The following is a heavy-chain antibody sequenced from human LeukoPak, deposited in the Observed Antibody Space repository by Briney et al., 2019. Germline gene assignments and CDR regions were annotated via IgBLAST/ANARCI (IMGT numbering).Heavy chain of an antibody. Sequence: GGSLRLSCAASGFTFSLYGMQWVRQAPGKGLEWVAVISNDGDYEYYTDSVKGRFTISRDNAKDTLYLQMDSLRREDTAVYYCAKDGRGRTFFGDIEYWGQGTLVAVSS. CDR2: ISNDGDYE. J-gene: IGHJ4*02. D-gene: IGHD3-10*01. CDR1: GFTFSLYG. V-gene: IGHV3-30*18. CDR3: AKDGRGRTFFGDIEY.